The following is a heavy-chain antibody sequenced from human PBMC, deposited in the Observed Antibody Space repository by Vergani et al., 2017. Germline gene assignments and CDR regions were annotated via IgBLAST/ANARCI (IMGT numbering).Heavy chain of an antibody. V-gene: IGHV3-30*03. CDR3: ATKSCGTPRCQRGYFRE. J-gene: IGHJ1*01. D-gene: IGHD2-15*01. CDR2: ISYDGTQK. Sequence: QVQLVESGGGVVQPGRSLRLSCAASGFTFSSYGMHWVRQAPGKGLEWVAVISYDGTQKYYAESVKGRFTISRDNSKSTLYLQMNSLRTEDTAVYYCATKSCGTPRCQRGYFREWGQGTLVTVSS. CDR1: GFTFSSYG.